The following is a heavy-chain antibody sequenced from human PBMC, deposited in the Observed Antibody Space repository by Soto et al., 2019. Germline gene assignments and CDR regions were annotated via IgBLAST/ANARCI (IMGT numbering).Heavy chain of an antibody. V-gene: IGHV3-23*01. CDR1: GFTFSSYA. Sequence: EVQLLESGGGLVQPGGSLRLSCAASGFTFSSYAMSWVRQAPGKGLEWVSAISGSGGSTYYADSVKGRFTISRDNSKNTLYLQMNSLRAEDTAVYYCAKSVLMTTVTFYYYYGMDVWGQGTTVTVSS. CDR2: ISGSGGST. CDR3: AKSVLMTTVTFYYYYGMDV. J-gene: IGHJ6*02. D-gene: IGHD4-4*01.